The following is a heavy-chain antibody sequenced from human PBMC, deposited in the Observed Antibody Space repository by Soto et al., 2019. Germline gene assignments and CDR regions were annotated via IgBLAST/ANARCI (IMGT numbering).Heavy chain of an antibody. CDR2: IYYSGSS. V-gene: IGHV4-59*01. D-gene: IGHD6-13*01. J-gene: IGHJ6*02. Sequence: QVQLQESGPGLVKPSETLSLTCTVSGGSISSYYWSWIRQPPGKGLEWIGYIYYSGSSNYNPSLKSRVTISVDTSKNQFSLKLSPVTAADTAVYYCAREGVSSSWYNYYGMDVWGQGTTVTVSS. CDR1: GGSISSYY. CDR3: AREGVSSSWYNYYGMDV.